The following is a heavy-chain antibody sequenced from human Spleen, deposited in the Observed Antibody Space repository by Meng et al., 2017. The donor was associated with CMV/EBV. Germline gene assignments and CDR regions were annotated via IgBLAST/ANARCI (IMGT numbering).Heavy chain of an antibody. CDR3: ARGPGRSDY. J-gene: IGHJ4*02. D-gene: IGHD7-27*01. V-gene: IGHV4-38-2*02. Sequence: GSLRLSCSVSGYSISTGYYWVWIRQSPGKGLEWIGTIYHSGHTYYNPSLKSRGTISVDTSKNQFSLKLSSVTAADTAVYYCARGPGRSDYWGQGTLVTVSS. CDR1: GYSISTGYY. CDR2: IYHSGHT.